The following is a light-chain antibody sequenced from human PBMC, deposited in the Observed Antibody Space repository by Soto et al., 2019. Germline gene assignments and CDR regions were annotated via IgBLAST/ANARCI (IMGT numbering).Light chain of an antibody. CDR2: GTS. V-gene: IGKV3-20*01. Sequence: EIVLTQSPGTLSLSPGERVTLSRRASQSVTSTYLAWYQQRSGQAPRLLIYGTSSRATGIPDRFSGSGSGTDFSLTITRLEPEDFAVYYCQQYGSSRWTFGQGTKVDIK. J-gene: IGKJ1*01. CDR3: QQYGSSRWT. CDR1: QSVTSTY.